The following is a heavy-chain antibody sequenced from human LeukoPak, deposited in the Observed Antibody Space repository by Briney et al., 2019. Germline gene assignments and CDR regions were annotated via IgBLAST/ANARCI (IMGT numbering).Heavy chain of an antibody. J-gene: IGHJ3*01. Sequence: ASVKVSCKASGFTFTSSAVQWVRQARGQRLEWIGWIVVGSGNTNYAQKFQERVTITRDMSTSLVYMELSSLRSEDTAVYYCAAEAAYYYDSRDAFDVWGQGTMVTISS. D-gene: IGHD3-22*01. V-gene: IGHV1-58*01. CDR1: GFTFTSSA. CDR3: AAEAAYYYDSRDAFDV. CDR2: IVVGSGNT.